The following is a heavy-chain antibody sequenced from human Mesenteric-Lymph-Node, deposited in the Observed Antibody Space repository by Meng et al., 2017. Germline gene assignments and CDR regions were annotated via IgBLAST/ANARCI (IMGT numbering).Heavy chain of an antibody. V-gene: IGHV3-53*01. Sequence: GESLKISCAASGFTVSSNYMSWVRQAPGKGLEWVSVIYSGGSTYYEDSVKGRFTISRDNSKNTLYLQMNRLRAEDTAVYYCARNLRGNYYYYYGMDVWGQGTTVTVSS. J-gene: IGHJ6*02. CDR1: GFTVSSNY. CDR2: IYSGGST. CDR3: ARNLRGNYYYYYGMDV.